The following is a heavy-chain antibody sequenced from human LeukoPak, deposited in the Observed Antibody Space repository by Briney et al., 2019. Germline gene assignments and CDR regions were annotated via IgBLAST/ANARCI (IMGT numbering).Heavy chain of an antibody. D-gene: IGHD3-16*01. CDR3: ARRAGAYTHPYDY. Sequence: PGGSLRLSCAASGFSFSSYEMNWVRQAPGKGLEWVSFIYSAGSTHYSDSVKGRFTISIDNSKNTLYLQMNSLRAEDTAVYYCARRAGAYTHPYDYWGQGTLVTVSS. J-gene: IGHJ4*02. CDR1: GFSFSSYE. V-gene: IGHV3-53*01. CDR2: IYSAGST.